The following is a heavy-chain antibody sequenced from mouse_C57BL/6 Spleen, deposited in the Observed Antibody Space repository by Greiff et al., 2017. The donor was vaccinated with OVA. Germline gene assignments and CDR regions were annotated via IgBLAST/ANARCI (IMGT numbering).Heavy chain of an antibody. Sequence: EVQLQESGGGLVKPGGSLKLSCAASGFTFSSYAMSWVRQTPEKRLEWVATISDGGSYTYYQDNVKGRFTISRDNAKNNLYLQMSHLKSEDTAMYYCARDYYGSSYEDWYFDVWGTGTTVTVSS. CDR3: ARDYYGSSYEDWYFDV. CDR1: GFTFSSYA. D-gene: IGHD1-1*01. J-gene: IGHJ1*03. V-gene: IGHV5-4*01. CDR2: ISDGGSYT.